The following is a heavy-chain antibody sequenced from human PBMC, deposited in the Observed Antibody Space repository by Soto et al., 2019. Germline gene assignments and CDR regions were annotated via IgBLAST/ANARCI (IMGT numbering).Heavy chain of an antibody. V-gene: IGHV3-30*04. CDR3: SGAESPDKAYFSLY. D-gene: IGHD1-26*01. Sequence: GGSLRLSCEASGFIFSRYAIHWVRQAPGKGLEWLAVISRDGSNRYYLDSVKGRFTISRDTSNGIAYLQMNSLNIEDSAVYYCSGAESPDKAYFSLYWGQGTPVTVSA. J-gene: IGHJ4*02. CDR2: ISRDGSNR. CDR1: GFIFSRYA.